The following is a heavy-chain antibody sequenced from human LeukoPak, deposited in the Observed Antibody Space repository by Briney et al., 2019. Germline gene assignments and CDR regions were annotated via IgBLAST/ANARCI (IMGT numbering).Heavy chain of an antibody. CDR2: ISGSGGST. D-gene: IGHD1-26*01. J-gene: IGHJ4*02. CDR3: AKDIPLYSGSVRYYFDY. V-gene: IGHV3-23*01. Sequence: PGGSLRLSCAASGFTFSSYAMSWVRQAPGKGLEWVSAISGSGGSTYYADSVKGRFTISRDNSKNTLYLQMNSLRAEDTAVYYCAKDIPLYSGSVRYYFDYWGQGTLVTVSS. CDR1: GFTFSSYA.